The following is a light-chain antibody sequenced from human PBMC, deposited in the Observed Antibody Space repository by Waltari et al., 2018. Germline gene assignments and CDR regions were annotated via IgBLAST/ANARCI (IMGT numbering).Light chain of an antibody. CDR3: QQYHTYWT. Sequence: TQSPSTLSASVGDRVTISCRASQNLNNWLTWYQQKPGKAPKMLIYKTSTLESGVPSRFSGSGSGTEFTLTISSLQPDDFATYFCQQYHTYWTFGQGTRVEIK. CDR2: KTS. J-gene: IGKJ1*01. V-gene: IGKV1-5*03. CDR1: QNLNNW.